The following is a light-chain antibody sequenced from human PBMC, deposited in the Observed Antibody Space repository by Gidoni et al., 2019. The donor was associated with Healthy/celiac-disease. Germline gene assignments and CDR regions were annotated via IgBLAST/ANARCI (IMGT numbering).Light chain of an antibody. CDR1: QSISSW. CDR2: KAS. V-gene: IGKV1-5*03. Sequence: RVTITCRASQSISSWLAWYQQKPGKAPKLLIYKASSLESGVPSRFSGSGSGTEFTLTISSLQPDAFATYYCQQYNSYSSTFXQXTKLEIK. J-gene: IGKJ2*01. CDR3: QQYNSYSST.